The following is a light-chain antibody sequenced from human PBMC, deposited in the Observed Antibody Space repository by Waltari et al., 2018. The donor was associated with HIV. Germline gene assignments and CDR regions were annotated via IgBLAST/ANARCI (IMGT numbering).Light chain of an antibody. CDR2: GAS. V-gene: IGKV3-20*01. J-gene: IGKJ4*01. CDR1: QSISSTY. CDR3: QHYGTSLLT. Sequence: EIVLTQSPGTLSLSPGERATLSCRASQSISSTYLAWYQQKPGQAPSLLIYGASTRATGIPDRCSGSGSETDFSLSISRLEPEDFAVYYCQHYGTSLLTFGGGTKVEIK.